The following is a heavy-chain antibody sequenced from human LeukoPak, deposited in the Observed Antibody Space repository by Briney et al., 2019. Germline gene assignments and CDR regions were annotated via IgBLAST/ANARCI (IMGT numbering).Heavy chain of an antibody. J-gene: IGHJ4*02. CDR3: ARDGDYYDSSGGFDY. Sequence: GGSLRLSCAASGFTFSSYSMNWVRQAPGKGLEWVSSISSSSSYIYYVDSVKGRFTISRDNAKNSLYLQMNSLRAEDTAVYYCARDGDYYDSSGGFDYWGQGTLVTVSS. V-gene: IGHV3-21*01. CDR2: ISSSSSYI. CDR1: GFTFSSYS. D-gene: IGHD3-22*01.